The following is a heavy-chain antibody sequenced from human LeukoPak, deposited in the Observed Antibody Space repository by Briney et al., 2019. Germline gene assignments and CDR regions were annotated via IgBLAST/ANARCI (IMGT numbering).Heavy chain of an antibody. Sequence: GESLKISCEGSGYYFTNYWISWVRQMPGNGLEWMGIIFQGDSDTKYSPSFQGQVTISADKSISTAYLQWSSLKASDTAMYYCASFRSSWGPGDDWGQGTLVTVSS. CDR2: IFQGDSDT. CDR1: GYYFTNYW. CDR3: ASFRSSWGPGDD. V-gene: IGHV5-51*01. J-gene: IGHJ4*02. D-gene: IGHD2-2*01.